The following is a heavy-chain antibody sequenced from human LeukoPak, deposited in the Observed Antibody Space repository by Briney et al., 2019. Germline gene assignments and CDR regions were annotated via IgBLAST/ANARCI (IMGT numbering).Heavy chain of an antibody. Sequence: SETLSLTCAVSGGSISSSNWRWWVRQPPGKVLEWIGEIYHSGSTNYNPSLKSRVTISVDKSKNQFSLKLSSVTAADTAVYYCASLVLLWFGELLVDNWFDPWGQGTLVTVSP. J-gene: IGHJ5*02. CDR3: ASLVLLWFGELLVDNWFDP. CDR2: IYHSGST. V-gene: IGHV4-4*02. CDR1: GGSISSSNW. D-gene: IGHD3-10*01.